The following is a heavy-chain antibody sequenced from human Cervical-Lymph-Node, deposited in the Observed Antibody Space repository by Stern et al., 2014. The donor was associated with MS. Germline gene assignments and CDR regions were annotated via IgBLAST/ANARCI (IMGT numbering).Heavy chain of an antibody. CDR1: GLTFSNAW. CDR2: IKSQTDGGTT. Sequence: VQLVESGGGLVKPGGSLRISCAASGLTFSNAWMTWVRQAPGKGLEWVGRIKSQTDGGTTDYAAPVKGRFIISRDDSKNTLYLQMNSLKTEDTAVYYCATVGPWGQGTLVIVSS. V-gene: IGHV3-15*01. J-gene: IGHJ5*02. CDR3: ATVGP.